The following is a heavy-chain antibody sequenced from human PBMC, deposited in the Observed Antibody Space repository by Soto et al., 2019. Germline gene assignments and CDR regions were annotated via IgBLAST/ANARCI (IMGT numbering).Heavy chain of an antibody. CDR2: IYYTGNT. CDR3: ARRTVNIRTFYSGLKTHCFDY. V-gene: IGHV4-59*08. D-gene: IGHD6-19*01. J-gene: IGHJ4*02. Sequence: SETLSLTCTVSGGSISTYYWNWIRQPPGKGQEWFGSIYYTGNTNYTPSLQSRVAISVDTSKNQSSLKLNSVTAADTAVYYCARRTVNIRTFYSGLKTHCFDYWGQGALVTVSS. CDR1: GGSISTYY.